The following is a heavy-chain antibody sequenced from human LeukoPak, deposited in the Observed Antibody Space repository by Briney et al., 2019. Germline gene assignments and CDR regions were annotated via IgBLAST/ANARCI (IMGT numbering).Heavy chain of an antibody. J-gene: IGHJ5*02. CDR2: IYPGDSDT. D-gene: IGHD2-15*01. CDR1: GYSFTSYW. V-gene: IGHV5-51*01. CDR3: AREQGYCSGGSCYSSGWFDP. Sequence: GDSLKISCKGSGYSFTSYWIGWVRQMPGKGLEWMGIIYPGDSDTRYSPSFQGQVTISADKSISTAYLQWSSLKASDTAMYYCAREQGYCSGGSCYSSGWFDPWGQGTLVTVSS.